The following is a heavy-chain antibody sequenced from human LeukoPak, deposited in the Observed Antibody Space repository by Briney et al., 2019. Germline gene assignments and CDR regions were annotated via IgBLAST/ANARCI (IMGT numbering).Heavy chain of an antibody. J-gene: IGHJ4*02. D-gene: IGHD1-14*01. V-gene: IGHV3-53*01. CDR2: IYSGGGT. CDR3: ARRTAVSYYFDS. CDR1: GFTVSSNY. Sequence: GGSLRLSCAASGFTVSSNYMSWVRQAPGKGLEWVSVIYSGGGTFYADSVKGRFTISRDNSKNTLYLQMNSLRVEDTAVYYCARRTAVSYYFDSWGQGTLVTDSS.